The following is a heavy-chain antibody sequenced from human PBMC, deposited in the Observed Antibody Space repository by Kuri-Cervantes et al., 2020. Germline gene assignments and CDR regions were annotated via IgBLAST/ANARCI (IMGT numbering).Heavy chain of an antibody. J-gene: IGHJ5*02. CDR3: ARGSRYSSSWYSS. CDR1: GFTFSSDS. V-gene: IGHV3-21*01. D-gene: IGHD6-13*01. Sequence: GESLKISCAASGFTFSSDSMNWVRQAPGKGLEWVSSISSSSSYIYYADSVKGRFTISRDNAKNSLYLQMNSLRAEDTAVYYCARGSRYSSSWYSSWGQGTLVTVSS. CDR2: ISSSSSYI.